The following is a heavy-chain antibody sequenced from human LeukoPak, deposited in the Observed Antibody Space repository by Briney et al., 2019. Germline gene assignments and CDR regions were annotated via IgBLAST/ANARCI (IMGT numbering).Heavy chain of an antibody. CDR3: ARENCSGGSCYSPGYYYYGMDV. D-gene: IGHD2-15*01. Sequence: SVKVSCKASGGTYSSYAISWVRQAPGQGLEWMGGIIPIFGTANYAQKFQGRVTITADESTSTAYMELSSLRSEDTAVYYCARENCSGGSCYSPGYYYYGMDVWGKGTTVTVSS. CDR2: IIPIFGTA. J-gene: IGHJ6*04. CDR1: GGTYSSYA. V-gene: IGHV1-69*13.